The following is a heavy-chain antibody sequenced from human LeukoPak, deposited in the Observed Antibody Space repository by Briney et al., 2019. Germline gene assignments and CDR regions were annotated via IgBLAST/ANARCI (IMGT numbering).Heavy chain of an antibody. CDR3: ARSMVTIFGVVINPLDY. CDR1: GFTFDDYA. CDR2: ISWNSGSI. J-gene: IGHJ4*02. V-gene: IGHV3-9*01. Sequence: GRSLRLSCAASGFTFDDYAMHWVRQAPGKGLEWVSGISWNSGSIGYADSVKGRFTISRDNAKNSLYLRMNSLRAEDTALYYCARSMVTIFGVVINPLDYWGQGTLVTVSS. D-gene: IGHD3-3*01.